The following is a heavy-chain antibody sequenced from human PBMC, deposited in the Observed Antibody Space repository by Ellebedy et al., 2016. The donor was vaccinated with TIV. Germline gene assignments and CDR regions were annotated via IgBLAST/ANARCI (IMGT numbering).Heavy chain of an antibody. J-gene: IGHJ6*02. V-gene: IGHV3-74*01. Sequence: GGSLRLSXAASGFTFTTYWMHWVRQAPGEGLACVSRIKSDGSSTFYADSVKGRLTISRDNAKNTLYLQMNSLRAEDTAMYFCARGYYYGMDVWGQGTTVTVSS. CDR2: IKSDGSST. CDR1: GFTFTTYW. CDR3: ARGYYYGMDV.